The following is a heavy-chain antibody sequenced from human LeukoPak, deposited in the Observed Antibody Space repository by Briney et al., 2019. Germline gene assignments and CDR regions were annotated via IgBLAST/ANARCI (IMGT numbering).Heavy chain of an antibody. J-gene: IGHJ4*02. CDR1: GFTFSSYA. V-gene: IGHV3-23*01. CDR2: ISGSGGST. D-gene: IGHD3-22*01. Sequence: PGGSLRLSRAASGFTFSSYAMSWVRRAPGRGLEWVSAISGSGGSTYYADSVKGRFTISRDNSKNTLYLQMNSLRAEDTAVYYCAKDRVYDSSGYFDYWGQGTLVTVSS. CDR3: AKDRVYDSSGYFDY.